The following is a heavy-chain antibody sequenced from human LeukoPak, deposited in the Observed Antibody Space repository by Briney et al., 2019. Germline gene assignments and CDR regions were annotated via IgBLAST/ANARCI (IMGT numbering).Heavy chain of an antibody. Sequence: GGSLRLSCAASGFTVSSSYMSLVRQAPGKGLELVSVIYNDGRIYYADSVKGRFTISRDNSKNTLYLQMNSLRAGDTAVYYCARNLGYYGSGTSFYWGQGTLVTVSS. V-gene: IGHV3-53*01. CDR3: ARNLGYYGSGTSFY. J-gene: IGHJ4*02. CDR2: IYNDGRI. CDR1: GFTVSSSY. D-gene: IGHD3-10*01.